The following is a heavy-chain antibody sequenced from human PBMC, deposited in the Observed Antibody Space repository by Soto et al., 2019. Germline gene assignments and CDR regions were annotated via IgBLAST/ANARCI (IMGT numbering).Heavy chain of an antibody. Sequence: SETLSLTCTVSGGSISSGDDYWSWIRQPPGKGLEWIGYIYYSGSTYYNPSLKSRVTISVDTSKNQFSLKLSSVTAADTAVYYCARGSDRGYFDYWGQGTLVTVSS. CDR1: GGSISSGDDY. CDR3: ARGSDRGYFDY. J-gene: IGHJ4*02. CDR2: IYYSGST. V-gene: IGHV4-30-4*01.